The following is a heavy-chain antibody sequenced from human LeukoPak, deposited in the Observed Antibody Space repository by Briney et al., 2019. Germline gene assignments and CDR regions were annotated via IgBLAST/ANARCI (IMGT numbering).Heavy chain of an antibody. V-gene: IGHV3-21*01. J-gene: IGHJ4*02. Sequence: GGSLRLSCAASGFTFSSYWMSWVRQAPGKGLEWVSSISSSSSYIYYADSVKGRFTISRDNAKNSLYLQMNSLRAEDTAVYYCARDIHSWFGELFSSLLGVWGQGTLVTVSS. CDR2: ISSSSSYI. CDR3: ARDIHSWFGELFSSLLGV. CDR1: GFTFSSYW. D-gene: IGHD3-10*01.